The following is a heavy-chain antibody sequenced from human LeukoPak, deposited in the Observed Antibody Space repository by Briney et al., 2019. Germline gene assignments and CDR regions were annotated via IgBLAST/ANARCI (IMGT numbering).Heavy chain of an antibody. Sequence: KPSETLSLTCTVSGYSISSGYYWGWIRQPPGKGLEWIGSIYHSGSTYYNPSLKSRVTISVDTSKNQFSLKLSSVTAADTAVYYCARGAVPAAYFDYWGQGTLVTVSS. J-gene: IGHJ4*02. CDR3: ARGAVPAAYFDY. CDR1: GYSISSGYY. D-gene: IGHD2-2*01. CDR2: IYHSGST. V-gene: IGHV4-38-2*02.